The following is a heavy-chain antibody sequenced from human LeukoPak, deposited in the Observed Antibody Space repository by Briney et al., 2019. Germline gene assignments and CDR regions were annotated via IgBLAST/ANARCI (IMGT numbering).Heavy chain of an antibody. CDR3: ARFHITMARVGSPSLGVVES. J-gene: IGHJ4*02. CDR1: GGSISSGSYY. CDR2: LYYSGST. Sequence: PSETLSLTCSVSGGSISSGSYYWGWIRQPPGKGLEWIGSLYYSGSTYDNPSLKSRVTMSADTSKNQLYLRLTSVTAADTALYYCARFHITMARVGSPSLGVVESWGPGTLVIVSS. V-gene: IGHV4-39*01. D-gene: IGHD3-10*01.